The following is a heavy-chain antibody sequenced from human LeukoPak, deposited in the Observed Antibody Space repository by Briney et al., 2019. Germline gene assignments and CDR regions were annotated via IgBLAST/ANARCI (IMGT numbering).Heavy chain of an antibody. V-gene: IGHV4-38-2*02. CDR1: HYSISSGYY. Sequence: SETLSLTCTVSHYSISSGYYWGWIRQPPGKGLEWIGEINHSGSTNYNPSLKSRVIISGDTSKNQFSLKLSSVIAADTALYYCASKRVADDAFDIWGRGTMVTVSS. CDR3: ASKRVADDAFDI. CDR2: INHSGST. J-gene: IGHJ3*02.